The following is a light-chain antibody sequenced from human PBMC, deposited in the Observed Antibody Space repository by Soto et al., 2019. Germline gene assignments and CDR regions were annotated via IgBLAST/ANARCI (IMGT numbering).Light chain of an antibody. V-gene: IGKV1-8*01. J-gene: IGKJ4*01. Sequence: IQMTQSPSSLSASVGDRVTITCQASQDISNYLNWYQQKPGKAPKLLIYAASTLQSGVPSRFSGSGSGTDFTLTISCLQSEDFATYYCQQYYSYPPALTFGGGTKVDIK. CDR1: QDISNY. CDR3: QQYYSYPPALT. CDR2: AAS.